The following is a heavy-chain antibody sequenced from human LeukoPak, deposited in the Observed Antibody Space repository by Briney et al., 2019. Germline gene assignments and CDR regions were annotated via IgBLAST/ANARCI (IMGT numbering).Heavy chain of an antibody. CDR2: ISSNGGST. V-gene: IGHV3-64*01. CDR1: GFTFSSYA. Sequence: PGGSLRLSCAASGFTFSSYAMHWVRQAPGKGLEYVSAISSNGGSTYYANSVKGRFTISRDNSKNTLYLQMGSLRAEDMAVYYCARGPNPPDSSSWPLDYWGQGTLVTVSS. D-gene: IGHD6-13*01. J-gene: IGHJ4*02. CDR3: ARGPNPPDSSSWPLDY.